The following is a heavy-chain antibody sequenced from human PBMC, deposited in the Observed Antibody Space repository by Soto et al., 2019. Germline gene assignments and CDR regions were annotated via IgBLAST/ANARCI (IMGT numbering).Heavy chain of an antibody. V-gene: IGHV5-10-1*01. CDR1: GYSFTSYW. CDR2: IDPSDSYT. Sequence: GESLKISCKGSGYSFTSYWISWVRQMPGKGLEWMGRIDPSDSYTNYSPSFQGHVTISADKSISTAYLQWSSLKASDTAVYYCTRDSGDYVRYYNYGMDVWGQGTTVTVSS. CDR3: TRDSGDYVRYYNYGMDV. J-gene: IGHJ6*02. D-gene: IGHD2-21*02.